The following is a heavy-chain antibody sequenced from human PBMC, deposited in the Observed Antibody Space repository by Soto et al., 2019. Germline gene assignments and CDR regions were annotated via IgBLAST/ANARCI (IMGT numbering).Heavy chain of an antibody. CDR2: ISSSSTI. CDR1: GFTFSSYS. CDR3: ARDLTMVRGVIITAPYYFDY. D-gene: IGHD3-10*01. J-gene: IGHJ4*02. Sequence: GGSLRLSCAASGFTFSSYSMNWVRQAPGKGLEWVSYISSSSTIYYADSVKGRFTISRDNAKNSLYLQMNSLRDEDTAVYYCARDLTMVRGVIITAPYYFDYWGQGTLVTVSS. V-gene: IGHV3-48*02.